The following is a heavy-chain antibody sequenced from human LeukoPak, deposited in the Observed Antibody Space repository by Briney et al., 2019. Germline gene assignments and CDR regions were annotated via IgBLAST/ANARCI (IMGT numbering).Heavy chain of an antibody. Sequence: GGSLRLSCAASGFTFSSYSMNWVRQAPGKGLEWVSCISSSNSTIYYADSVKGRFTISRDNAKNSLYLQMNSPRAEDTAVYYCAREYSSSWYQGNYMDVWGTGTTVTVSS. D-gene: IGHD6-13*01. CDR1: GFTFSSYS. CDR3: AREYSSSWYQGNYMDV. V-gene: IGHV3-48*01. J-gene: IGHJ6*03. CDR2: ISSSNSTI.